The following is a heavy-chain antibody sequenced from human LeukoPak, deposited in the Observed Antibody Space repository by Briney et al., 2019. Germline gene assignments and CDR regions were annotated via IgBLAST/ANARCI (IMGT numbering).Heavy chain of an antibody. V-gene: IGHV3-64*01. CDR3: ARARRPPYYYGSGSIPYDAFDI. Sequence: GGSLRLSCAASGFTFSSYAMHWVRQAPGKGLEYVSAISSNGGSTYYANSVKGRFTISRDNSKNTLYLQMGSLRAEDMAVYYCARARRPPYYYGSGSIPYDAFDIWGQGTMVTVSS. J-gene: IGHJ3*02. D-gene: IGHD3-10*01. CDR1: GFTFSSYA. CDR2: ISSNGGST.